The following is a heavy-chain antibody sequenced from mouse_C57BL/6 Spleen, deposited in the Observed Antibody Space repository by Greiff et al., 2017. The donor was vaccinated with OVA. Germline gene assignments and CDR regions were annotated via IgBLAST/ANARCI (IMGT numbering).Heavy chain of an antibody. CDR2: IDPSDSET. V-gene: IGHV1-52*01. J-gene: IGHJ2*01. D-gene: IGHD2-3*01. CDR3: ARFGDGYYGDDY. Sequence: VKLQQPGAELVRPGSSVKLSCKASGYTFTSYWMHWVKQRPIQGLEWIGNIDPSDSETHYNQKFKDKATLTVDKSSSTAYMQLSSLTSEDSAVYYCARFGDGYYGDDYWGQGTTLTVSS. CDR1: GYTFTSYW.